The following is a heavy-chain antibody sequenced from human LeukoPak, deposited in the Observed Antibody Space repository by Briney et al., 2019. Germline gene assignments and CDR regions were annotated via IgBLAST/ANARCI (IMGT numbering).Heavy chain of an antibody. J-gene: IGHJ4*02. CDR2: ILYSGST. V-gene: IGHV4-59*01. D-gene: IGHD6-13*01. CDR1: GDSISSYY. Sequence: SETLSLTCTVSGDSISSYYWSWIRQPPGKGLEWIGYILYSGSTNYNPSLKSRVTISVDTSKKQFSLKLSSVTAADTAVYYCARDSAPYGISSWYHIDYWGQGTLVTVSS. CDR3: ARDSAPYGISSWYHIDY.